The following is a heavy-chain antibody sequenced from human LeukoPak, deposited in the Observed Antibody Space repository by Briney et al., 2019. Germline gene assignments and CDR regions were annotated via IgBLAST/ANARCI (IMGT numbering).Heavy chain of an antibody. J-gene: IGHJ1*01. V-gene: IGHV1-2*02. D-gene: IGHD3-10*01. CDR2: INPYSGGT. CDR1: GYTFTGYY. CDR3: ARDLDITMVRGVIIGFQH. Sequence: ASVNVSRKASGYTFTGYYMHWVRQAPGQGLAGMGWINPYSGGTNYAQKFQGRVTMTRDTSISTAYMELSRLRSDDTAVYYCARDLDITMVRGVIIGFQHWGQGTLVTVSS.